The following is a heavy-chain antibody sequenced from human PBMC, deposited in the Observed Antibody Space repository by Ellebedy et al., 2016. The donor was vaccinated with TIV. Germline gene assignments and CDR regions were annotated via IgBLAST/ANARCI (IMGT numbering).Heavy chain of an antibody. Sequence: ASVKVSCKPSGNTFSIYAIHWVRQAPGQSLEWMGWINTDNGNTKYSQKFQGRVTLTTDTSTSKAYMEPRSLRSDDSAVYFCARDSRWNVLHGSSGMDVWGQGTTVTVSS. V-gene: IGHV1-3*04. J-gene: IGHJ6*02. D-gene: IGHD1-1*01. CDR3: ARDSRWNVLHGSSGMDV. CDR1: GNTFSIYA. CDR2: INTDNGNT.